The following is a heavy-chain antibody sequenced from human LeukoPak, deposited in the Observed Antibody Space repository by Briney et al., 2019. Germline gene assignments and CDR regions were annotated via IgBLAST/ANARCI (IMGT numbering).Heavy chain of an antibody. V-gene: IGHV4-61*02. Sequence: SETLSLTCTVSGGSISSGSYYWSWIRQPAGKGLEWIGRIYTSGSTNYSPSLKSRVTISVDTSKNQFSLKLSSVTAADTAVYYCARFSGMGNFDYWGQGTLVTVSS. CDR2: IYTSGST. CDR3: ARFSGMGNFDY. J-gene: IGHJ4*02. D-gene: IGHD1-14*01. CDR1: GGSISSGSYY.